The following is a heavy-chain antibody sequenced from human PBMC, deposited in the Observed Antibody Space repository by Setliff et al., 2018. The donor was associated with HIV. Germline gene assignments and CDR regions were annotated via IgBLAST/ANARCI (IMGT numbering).Heavy chain of an antibody. CDR2: IIHSGGT. V-gene: IGHV4-34*12. Sequence: PSETLSLTCAVYGGSFSGYYWTWIRQPPGRGLEWIGEIIHSGGTNYNRSLKSRVTISVDTSKNQFSLKLSSVTAADTAVYYCASYRKAERWLQLGGNFDYWGQGTLVTVSS. CDR1: GGSFSGYY. CDR3: ASYRKAERWLQLGGNFDY. J-gene: IGHJ4*02. D-gene: IGHD5-12*01.